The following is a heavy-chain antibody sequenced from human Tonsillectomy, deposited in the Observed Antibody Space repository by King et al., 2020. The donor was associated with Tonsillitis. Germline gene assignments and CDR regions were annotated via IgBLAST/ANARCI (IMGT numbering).Heavy chain of an antibody. CDR3: AREPYSSSWDDAFDI. CDR1: GYTFTGYY. CDR2: INPNSGGT. D-gene: IGHD6-13*01. Sequence: VQLVQSGAEVKKPGASVKVYCKASGYTFTGYYMHWVRQAPGQGLEWMGWINPNSGGTNYAQKFQGRVTMTRDTSISTAYMELSRLRSDDTAVYYCAREPYSSSWDDAFDIWGQGTMVTVSS. J-gene: IGHJ3*02. V-gene: IGHV1-2*02.